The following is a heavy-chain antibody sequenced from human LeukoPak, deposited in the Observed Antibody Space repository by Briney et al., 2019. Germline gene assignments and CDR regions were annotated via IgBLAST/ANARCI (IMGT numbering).Heavy chain of an antibody. Sequence: ASVKVSCKASGYTFTGYYMHWVRQAPGQGLEWMGWINPNSGGTNYAQKFQGRDTMTRDTSISTAYMELSRLRSDDTAVYYCARDPLGIIGGDAFDIWGQGTMVTVSS. CDR3: ARDPLGIIGGDAFDI. D-gene: IGHD1-14*01. J-gene: IGHJ3*02. CDR2: INPNSGGT. V-gene: IGHV1-2*02. CDR1: GYTFTGYY.